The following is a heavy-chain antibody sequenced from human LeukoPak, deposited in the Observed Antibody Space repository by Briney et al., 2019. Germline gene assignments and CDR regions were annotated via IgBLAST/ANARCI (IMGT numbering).Heavy chain of an antibody. CDR3: ARRKGDCDFTSCTDY. J-gene: IGHJ4*02. CDR2: LTGSGGST. D-gene: IGHD2-2*01. Sequence: GGSLRVSCAASGFTFSSYSMRWVRQAPGQGLEGVSSLTGSGGSTYYAESVRGRFIISRDNSRNTLYLKMNSLRADDTALYYCARRKGDCDFTSCTDYWGQGTLVTVSS. V-gene: IGHV3-23*01. CDR1: GFTFSSYS.